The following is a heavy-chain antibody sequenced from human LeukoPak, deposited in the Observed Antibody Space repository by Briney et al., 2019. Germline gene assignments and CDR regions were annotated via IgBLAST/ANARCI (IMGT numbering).Heavy chain of an antibody. D-gene: IGHD3-16*01. Sequence: SETLSLTCTVSGGSVSSDSYYWSWIRQPPGKGLEWIGYIFYSGSTNYNPSLKSRNTISVDTSKNQFSLKLSSVTAADTAVYYCARGRLNGLGFWGQGTLVTVSS. V-gene: IGHV4-61*01. CDR2: IFYSGST. J-gene: IGHJ4*02. CDR1: GGSVSSDSYY. CDR3: ARGRLNGLGF.